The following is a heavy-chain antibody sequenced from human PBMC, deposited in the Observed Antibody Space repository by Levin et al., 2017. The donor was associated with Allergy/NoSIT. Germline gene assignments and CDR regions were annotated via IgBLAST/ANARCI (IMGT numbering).Heavy chain of an antibody. Sequence: PGESLKISCADSGFTFNSYAMHWVRQAPGKGLEWVAVISSDGSNKYYADSVKGRFTISRDNSKNTLYLQMNSLRVEDTAVYYCARVEGRVFDYWGQGTLVTVSS. D-gene: IGHD1-1*01. CDR1: GFTFNSYA. V-gene: IGHV3-30-3*01. CDR2: ISSDGSNK. J-gene: IGHJ4*02. CDR3: ARVEGRVFDY.